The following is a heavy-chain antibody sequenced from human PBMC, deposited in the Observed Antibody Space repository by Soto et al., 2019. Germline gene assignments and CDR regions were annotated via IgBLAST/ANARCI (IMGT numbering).Heavy chain of an antibody. J-gene: IGHJ6*02. CDR3: GRSVVGATGEILYNAMDV. CDR1: GYTKTVYA. D-gene: IGHD1-26*01. V-gene: IGHV1-3*01. Sequence: VKGSCKTSGYTKTVYAVHWRSKKKGQRPEWMGWINPASGHTKYSKKFQDRVTITRDTSASTGYMELSSLRSEDTAVYYCGRSVVGATGEILYNAMDVWGQGTTVTVSS. CDR2: INPASGHT.